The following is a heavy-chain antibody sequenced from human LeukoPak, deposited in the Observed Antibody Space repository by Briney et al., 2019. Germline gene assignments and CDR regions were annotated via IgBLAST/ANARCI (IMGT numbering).Heavy chain of an antibody. J-gene: IGHJ6*02. CDR1: GYTFTSYD. Sequence: ASVKVSCKASGYTFTSYDINWVRQATGQGLEWMGWMNPNNGNTGYAQKFQGRVTMTRSTSISTAYMELSSLRSEDTAVYYCARLASSSWPLCYYYGMDVWGQGTTVTVSS. CDR3: ARLASSSWPLCYYYGMDV. CDR2: MNPNNGNT. V-gene: IGHV1-8*01. D-gene: IGHD6-13*01.